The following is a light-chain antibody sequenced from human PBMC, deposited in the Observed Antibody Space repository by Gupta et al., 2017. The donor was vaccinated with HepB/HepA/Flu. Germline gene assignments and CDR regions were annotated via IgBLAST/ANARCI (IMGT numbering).Light chain of an antibody. J-gene: IGKJ4*01. V-gene: IGKV1-33*01. Sequence: DIQMTQSPSSLSASVGDRVTITCQANQDISNSLNWYQQKPGKAPKLLIYDASNLETGVPSRFSGSGSVTHFIFTISSLQPEDIATYCCQQYDTLPPTFGGGTKVEIK. CDR2: DAS. CDR1: QDISNS. CDR3: QQYDTLPPT.